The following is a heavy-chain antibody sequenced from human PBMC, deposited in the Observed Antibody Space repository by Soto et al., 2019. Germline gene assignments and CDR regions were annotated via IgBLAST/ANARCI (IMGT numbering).Heavy chain of an antibody. CDR1: GGTFSSYA. D-gene: IGHD3-10*01. Sequence: SVKVSCKASGGTFSSYAISWVRQAPGQGLEWMGGIIPIFGTANYAQKFQGRVTITADESTSTAYMELSSLRSEDTAVYYCARRGNYYGSGSYYIGYFDYWGQGTLVTVSS. CDR2: IIPIFGTA. V-gene: IGHV1-69*13. CDR3: ARRGNYYGSGSYYIGYFDY. J-gene: IGHJ4*02.